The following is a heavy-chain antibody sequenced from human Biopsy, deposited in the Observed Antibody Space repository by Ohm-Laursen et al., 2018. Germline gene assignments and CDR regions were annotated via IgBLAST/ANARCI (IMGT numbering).Heavy chain of an antibody. Sequence: SVKVSCNASGGPSSNYASSWVRQAPGQGLEWVGRIVPILGHLNYAQRFQGRVSITADKSTTYVYMELSRLTSGDTAVYYCAADADGYYTEFDYWGPGTLVTVSS. V-gene: IGHV1-69*04. CDR1: GGPSSNYA. CDR2: IVPILGHL. CDR3: AADADGYYTEFDY. D-gene: IGHD3-3*01. J-gene: IGHJ4*02.